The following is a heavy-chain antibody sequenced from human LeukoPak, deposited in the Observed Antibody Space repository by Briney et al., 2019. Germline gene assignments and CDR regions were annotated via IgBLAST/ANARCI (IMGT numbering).Heavy chain of an antibody. D-gene: IGHD4-17*01. J-gene: IGHJ4*02. CDR1: GFTFSNAW. CDR2: IKSKTDGGTT. V-gene: IGHV3-15*01. CDR3: TTHLDYGDYSFDY. Sequence: GGSLRLSCAASGFTFSNAWMSWVRQAPGKGLEWVGRIKSKTDGGTTDYAAPVKGRFTIPRDDSKNTLYLQMNSLKTEDTAVYYCTTHLDYGDYSFDYWGQGTLVTVSS.